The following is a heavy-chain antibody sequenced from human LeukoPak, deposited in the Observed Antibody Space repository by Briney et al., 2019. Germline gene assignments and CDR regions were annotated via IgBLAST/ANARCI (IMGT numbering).Heavy chain of an antibody. CDR2: IYPGDSDT. CDR3: ARRLYYGSGSSRQSQTSYDY. V-gene: IGHV5-51*01. Sequence: GESLKISCKGSGYSFTSYWIGWVRQMPGKGLEWMGIIYPGDSDTRYSPSFQGQVTISADKSISTAYLQWSSLKASDTAMYYCARRLYYGSGSSRQSQTSYDYWGQGTLVTVSS. J-gene: IGHJ4*02. CDR1: GYSFTSYW. D-gene: IGHD3-10*01.